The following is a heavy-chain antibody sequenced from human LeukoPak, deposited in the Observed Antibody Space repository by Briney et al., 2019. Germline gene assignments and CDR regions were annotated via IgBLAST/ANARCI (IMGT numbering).Heavy chain of an antibody. Sequence: SVKVSCKASGFTVTISAMQWVRQARGQRLEWIGWIVVGSGNTNYAQKFQERVTITRDMSTSTAYMELSSLRSEHTAVYYCAADSTGAIQLDYWGQGTLVTVSS. CDR3: AADSTGAIQLDY. CDR2: IVVGSGNT. J-gene: IGHJ4*02. V-gene: IGHV1-58*02. CDR1: GFTVTISA. D-gene: IGHD5-18*01.